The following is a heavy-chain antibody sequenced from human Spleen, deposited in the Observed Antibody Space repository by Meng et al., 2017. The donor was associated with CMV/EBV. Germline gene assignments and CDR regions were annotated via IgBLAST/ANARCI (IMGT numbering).Heavy chain of an antibody. V-gene: IGHV3-30*03. J-gene: IGHJ6*02. Sequence: GESLKISCAASGFTFSNYGMHWVRQAPGKGLEWVAVISNDGSEKNYADSVKGRFTISRDTSKNTLYLQMNSLRPEDTAVYYCARRDIKWNPYYYYYYHGLDVWGQGTTVTVSS. CDR3: ARRDIKWNPYYYYYYHGLDV. D-gene: IGHD1-20*01. CDR2: ISNDGSEK. CDR1: GFTFSNYG.